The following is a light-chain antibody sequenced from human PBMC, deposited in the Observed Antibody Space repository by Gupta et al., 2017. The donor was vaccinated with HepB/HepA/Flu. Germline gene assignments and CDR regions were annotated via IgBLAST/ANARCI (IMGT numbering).Light chain of an antibody. J-gene: IGKJ1*01. Sequence: DVQITQSPSSLSASVGDRGTITCRASQSISSYLNWYQQKPGKAPKPLIYAASSLQSGVPSRFSGSGSGTDFTLTISSLQPEDCATYYCQQSYSTPWTFGQGTKVEIK. V-gene: IGKV1-39*01. CDR1: QSISSY. CDR2: AAS. CDR3: QQSYSTPWT.